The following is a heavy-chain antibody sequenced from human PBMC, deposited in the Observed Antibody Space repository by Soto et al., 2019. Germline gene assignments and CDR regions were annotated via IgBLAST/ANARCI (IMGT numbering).Heavy chain of an antibody. D-gene: IGHD1-26*01. Sequence: SETLSLTCAVHGGSFSGYYWDWIRQPPGKGLEWIGYIYYSGGTNYNPSFKSRVTILVDSSKNHFSLKLSSVTAADTAVYYCARRYGGNLDYWGQGTLVTVSS. CDR2: IYYSGGT. V-gene: IGHV4-59*08. CDR3: ARRYGGNLDY. J-gene: IGHJ4*02. CDR1: GGSFSGYY.